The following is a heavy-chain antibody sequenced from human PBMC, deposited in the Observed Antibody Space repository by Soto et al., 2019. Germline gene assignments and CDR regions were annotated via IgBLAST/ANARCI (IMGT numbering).Heavy chain of an antibody. V-gene: IGHV1-3*05. CDR1: GYTFTSYA. CDR3: ATGPAVAGLLFDY. J-gene: IGHJ4*02. CDR2: INAGNGNA. D-gene: IGHD6-19*01. Sequence: QVQLVQSGAEEKKPGASVKVSCKATGYTFTSYAMHWVRQAPGKRLEWMGWINAGNGNAKYSQKFQGRVTITRDTSASTAYMELSSLRSEDTAVYYCATGPAVAGLLFDYWGQGTLVTVSS.